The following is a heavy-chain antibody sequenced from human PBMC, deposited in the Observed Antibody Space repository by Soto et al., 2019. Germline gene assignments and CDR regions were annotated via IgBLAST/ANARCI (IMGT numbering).Heavy chain of an antibody. V-gene: IGHV3-23*01. Sequence: GGSLRLSCTASGFTFKDYAMSWVRQSPGQGLEWVSAMTDRNKTYYADSVKGRFTISRDNSKNTLYLQINSLRADDSAVYYCVRDGYYYDSSGADAFDIWGQGTMVTVSS. CDR2: MTDRNKT. D-gene: IGHD3-22*01. CDR3: VRDGYYYDSSGADAFDI. CDR1: GFTFKDYA. J-gene: IGHJ3*02.